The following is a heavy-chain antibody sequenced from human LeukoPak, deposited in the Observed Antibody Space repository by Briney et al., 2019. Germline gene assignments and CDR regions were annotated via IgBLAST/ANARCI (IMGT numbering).Heavy chain of an antibody. Sequence: PSETLSLTCAVYGGSFSGYYWSWIRQPPGKGLEWIGEINHSGSTNYNPSLKSRVTISVDTSKNQFSLKLSSVTAADTAVYYCARVVRRYSYGYFDYWGQGTLVTVSS. CDR3: ARVVRRYSYGYFDY. D-gene: IGHD5-18*01. J-gene: IGHJ4*02. CDR2: INHSGST. CDR1: GGSFSGYY. V-gene: IGHV4-34*01.